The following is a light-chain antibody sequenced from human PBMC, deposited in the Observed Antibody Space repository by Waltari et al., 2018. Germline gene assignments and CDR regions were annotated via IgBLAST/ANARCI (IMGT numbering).Light chain of an antibody. Sequence: DIQMTQSPSTLSASVGDRVNITCRASQSIMDWLGWYQQKPGKAPKILISRSSNLEGGISSRFSGTGSGTEFTLTISSLQPDDFVTYYCLQYKTYPWTFGQGTKVEIK. CDR1: QSIMDW. CDR3: LQYKTYPWT. V-gene: IGKV1-5*03. CDR2: RSS. J-gene: IGKJ1*01.